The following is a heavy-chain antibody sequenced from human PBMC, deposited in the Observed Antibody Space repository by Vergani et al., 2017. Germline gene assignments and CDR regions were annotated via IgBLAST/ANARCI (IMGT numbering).Heavy chain of an antibody. D-gene: IGHD3-9*01. V-gene: IGHV3-48*01. CDR3: ARVGILTGYYNEDNWFDP. Sequence: VQLVESGGGLVQPGGSLRLSCAASGFTFSSYSMNWVRQAPGKGLEWVSYISSSSSTIYYADSVKGRFTISRDNAKNSLYLQMNSLRAEDTAVYYCARVGILTGYYNEDNWFDPWGQGTLVTVSS. J-gene: IGHJ5*02. CDR1: GFTFSSYS. CDR2: ISSSSSTI.